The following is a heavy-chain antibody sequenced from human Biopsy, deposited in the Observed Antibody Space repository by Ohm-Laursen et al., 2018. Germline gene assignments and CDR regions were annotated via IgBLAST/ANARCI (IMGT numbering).Heavy chain of an antibody. CDR3: ARAPPLIRGVVESWFDP. CDR1: GGYISHYY. V-gene: IGHV4-4*07. D-gene: IGHD3-10*01. Sequence: GTLSLTCTVSGGYISHYYWTWIRQPAGQGLAWIGRIYITGETDYNPSLKSRVTMSVDSSKKQFSLKLKSVTAADTAIYYCARAPPLIRGVVESWFDPWGQGILVTVSS. CDR2: IYITGET. J-gene: IGHJ5*02.